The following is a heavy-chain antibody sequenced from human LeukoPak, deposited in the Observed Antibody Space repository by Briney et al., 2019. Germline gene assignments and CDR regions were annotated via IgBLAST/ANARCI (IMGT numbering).Heavy chain of an antibody. D-gene: IGHD6-13*01. CDR1: GYTFSSYG. J-gene: IGHJ4*02. Sequence: GASVQVSCKASGYTFSSYGISWVRQAPGQGLEWMGWINPNSGGTNYAQKFQGRVTMTRDTSISTAYMELSRLRSDDTAVYYCARDQGRIAAAGTSLGYWGQGTLVTVSS. CDR3: ARDQGRIAAAGTSLGY. CDR2: INPNSGGT. V-gene: IGHV1-2*02.